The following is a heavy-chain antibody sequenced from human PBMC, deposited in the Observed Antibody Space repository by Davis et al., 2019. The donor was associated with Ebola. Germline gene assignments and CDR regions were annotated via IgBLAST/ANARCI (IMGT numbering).Heavy chain of an antibody. J-gene: IGHJ4*02. Sequence: GESLKISCKGSGYRFTSYWIGWVRQMPGKGLEWMGIIYPDDSDTRYSPSLEGQVTISVDKSINTAYLQWSSLKASDTAIYYCARLPGVDTTQRGFDYWGQGSLVTVSS. CDR1: GYRFTSYW. CDR3: ARLPGVDTTQRGFDY. D-gene: IGHD1-1*01. CDR2: IYPDDSDT. V-gene: IGHV5-51*01.